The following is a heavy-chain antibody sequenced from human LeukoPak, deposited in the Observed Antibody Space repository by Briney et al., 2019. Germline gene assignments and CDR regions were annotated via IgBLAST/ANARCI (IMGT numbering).Heavy chain of an antibody. Sequence: GGSLRLSCSASGYAFISHGLTWVRQAPGEGLEWVATINGGGDQTVYAEPVKGRFTIARDNTKNMLYLQMITLKAEDTDIYSSAKVCVCYGCYFDYWGQGVLVTVSS. D-gene: IGHD3-16*01. V-gene: IGHV3-23*01. CDR1: GYAFISHG. CDR3: AKVCVCYGCYFDY. J-gene: IGHJ4*02. CDR2: INGGGDQT.